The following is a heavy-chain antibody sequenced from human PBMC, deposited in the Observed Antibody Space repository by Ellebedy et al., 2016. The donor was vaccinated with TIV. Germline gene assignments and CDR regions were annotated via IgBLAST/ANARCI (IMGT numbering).Heavy chain of an antibody. Sequence: GSLRLXXTVSGASVGSGYWSWIRQPPGKGLQWIGYIYDSGSTNYNPSLKSRVTISVDTSKNHFSLMMRSMTAADTAVYYCARALDYTADFDYWGQGTLVTVSS. CDR1: GASVGSGY. V-gene: IGHV4-59*02. CDR2: IYDSGST. J-gene: IGHJ4*02. D-gene: IGHD4-11*01. CDR3: ARALDYTADFDY.